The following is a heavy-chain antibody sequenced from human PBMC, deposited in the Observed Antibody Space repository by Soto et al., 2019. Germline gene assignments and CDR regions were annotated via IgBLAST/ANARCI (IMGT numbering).Heavy chain of an antibody. J-gene: IGHJ4*02. V-gene: IGHV1-3*01. CDR3: ASSPIAVASAFDY. D-gene: IGHD6-19*01. CDR1: GYTFTSYS. Sequence: ASVKVSCKASGYTFTSYSMHWVRQAPGQRLEWMGWINAGNGNTKYSQKFQGRVTITRDTSASTAYMELSSLRSEDTAVYYCASSPIAVASAFDYWGQGTLVTVAS. CDR2: INAGNGNT.